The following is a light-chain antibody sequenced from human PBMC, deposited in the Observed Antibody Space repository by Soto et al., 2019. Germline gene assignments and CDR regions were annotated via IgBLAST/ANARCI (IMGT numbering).Light chain of an antibody. CDR3: QQSYNTLWT. Sequence: DIVMTQSPPSLSASVGDRVIITCRASQTISTYLNWYQQKPGKAPKLLIYDASSLQSGVPSRFSGSGSGTDFTLTITSLQPEDFSTYYCQQSYNTLWTFGQGTKVEIK. CDR2: DAS. CDR1: QTISTY. J-gene: IGKJ1*01. V-gene: IGKV1-39*01.